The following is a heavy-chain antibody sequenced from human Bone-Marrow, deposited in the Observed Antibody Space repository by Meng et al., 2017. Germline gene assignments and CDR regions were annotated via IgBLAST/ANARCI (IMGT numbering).Heavy chain of an antibody. V-gene: IGHV3-33*01. CDR2: IWYDGSNK. Sequence: QGDRVGAEGVWAQPGRSLILSCAASGFTFSSDGMHWVRQAPGKGLEWVAVIWYDGSNKYYADSVKGRFTISRDNSKNTLYLQMNSLRAEDTAVYYCARDRESGCPDYWGQGTLVTVSS. J-gene: IGHJ4*02. CDR3: ARDRESGCPDY. D-gene: IGHD6-19*01. CDR1: GFTFSSDG.